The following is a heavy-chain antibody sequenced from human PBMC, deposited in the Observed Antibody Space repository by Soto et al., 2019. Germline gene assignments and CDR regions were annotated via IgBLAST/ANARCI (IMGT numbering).Heavy chain of an antibody. D-gene: IGHD4-4*01. CDR2: IYHSGSA. V-gene: IGHV4-30-2*01. CDR3: ARAHSNFDNWFEP. Sequence: QLQLQESGSGLVKPSQTLSLTCAVSGGSISSGGYSWSWIRQPPGKGLEWIGYIYHSGSAYYNPSLKSRVTISVDRSKNQFSQRLSSVTAADTAVYYCARAHSNFDNWFEPWGQGTQVTVS. CDR1: GGSISSGGYS. J-gene: IGHJ5*02.